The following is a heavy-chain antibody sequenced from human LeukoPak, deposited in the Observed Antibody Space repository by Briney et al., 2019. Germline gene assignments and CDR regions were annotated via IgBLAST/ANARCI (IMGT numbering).Heavy chain of an antibody. CDR3: ARIPKDIVVVPAIYYMDV. CDR1: GGSISSGDYY. J-gene: IGHJ6*03. CDR2: IYYSGST. V-gene: IGHV4-30-4*08. Sequence: PSETLSLTCTVSGGSISSGDYYWSWIRQPPGKGLEWIGYIYYSGSTYYNPSLKSRVTISVDTSKNQFSLKLSSVTAAETAVYYCARIPKDIVVVPAIYYMDVWGKGTTVTVSS. D-gene: IGHD2-2*01.